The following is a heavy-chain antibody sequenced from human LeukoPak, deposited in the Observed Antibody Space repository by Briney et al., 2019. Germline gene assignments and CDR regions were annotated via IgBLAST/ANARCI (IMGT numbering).Heavy chain of an antibody. V-gene: IGHV1-18*01. CDR3: ARVPMIVVVEFDY. CDR1: GYTFTSYG. CDR2: ISAYNGNT. Sequence: ASVKLSCKASGYTFTSYGISWVRQAPGQGLEWMGWISAYNGNTNYAQTLKGRVTMTTDTSTSTAYMELRSLRSDDTAVYCCARVPMIVVVEFDYWGQGTLVTVSS. J-gene: IGHJ4*02. D-gene: IGHD3-22*01.